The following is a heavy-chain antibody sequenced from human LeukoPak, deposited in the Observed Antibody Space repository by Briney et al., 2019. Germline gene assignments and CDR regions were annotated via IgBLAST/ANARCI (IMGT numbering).Heavy chain of an antibody. Sequence: GRSLRLSCAASGFSFSTYTMNWVRQAPGKGLERVAGIQHDGGRTYYADSVKGRFTISRDNAKNSLYLQMNSLRAEDTAVYYCARDHHSPSILNKFDYWGQGTLVTVSS. CDR1: GFSFSTYT. CDR3: ARDHHSPSILNKFDY. J-gene: IGHJ4*02. D-gene: IGHD1-14*01. CDR2: IQHDGGRT. V-gene: IGHV3-30-3*01.